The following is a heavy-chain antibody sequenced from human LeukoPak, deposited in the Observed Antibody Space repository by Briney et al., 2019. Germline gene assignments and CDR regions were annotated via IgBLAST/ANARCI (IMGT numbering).Heavy chain of an antibody. J-gene: IGHJ3*02. CDR3: AREAVTMYAFDI. CDR2: ISSSSSYI. Sequence: GGSLRLSCAASGFTFSSYSMNWVRQAPGKWLEWVSSISSSSSYIYYADSVKGRFTISRDNAKNSLYLQMNSLRAEDTAVYYCAREAVTMYAFDIWGQGTMVTVSS. CDR1: GFTFSSYS. D-gene: IGHD4-17*01. V-gene: IGHV3-21*01.